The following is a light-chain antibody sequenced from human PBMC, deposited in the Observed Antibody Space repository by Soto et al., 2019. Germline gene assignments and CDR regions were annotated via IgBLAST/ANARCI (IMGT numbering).Light chain of an antibody. V-gene: IGLV3-27*01. CDR2: KDS. Sequence: SYELTQPSSVSVSPGQTARITCSGDVLAKKYARWFQQKPGQAPVLVIYKDSERPSGVSNRFSGSKSGNTASLTISGLQAEDEADYYCCSYAGSSTYVFGTGTKLTVL. CDR3: CSYAGSSTYV. J-gene: IGLJ1*01. CDR1: VLAKKY.